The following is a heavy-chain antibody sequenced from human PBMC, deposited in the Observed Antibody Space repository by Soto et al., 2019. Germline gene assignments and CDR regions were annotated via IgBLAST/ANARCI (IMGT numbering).Heavy chain of an antibody. V-gene: IGHV3-11*03. J-gene: IGHJ6*02. CDR1: GFTFSDYY. CDR3: GKGRYGDYYYYYAMDV. CDR2: ISSSSSYT. Sequence: GGSLRLSCAASGFTFSDYYMSWIRQAPGKGLEWVSYISSSSSYTNYADSVKGRFTISRDNAKNSLYLQMNSLRAEDTAVYYCGKGRYGDYYYYYAMDVWGQGTTVTVSS. D-gene: IGHD4-17*01.